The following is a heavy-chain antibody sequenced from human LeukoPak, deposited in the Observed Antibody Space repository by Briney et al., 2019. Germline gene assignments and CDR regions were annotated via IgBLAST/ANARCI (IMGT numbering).Heavy chain of an antibody. J-gene: IGHJ4*02. CDR1: GFTFSSYD. CDR3: AKAYDFWSGYYVD. D-gene: IGHD3-3*01. V-gene: IGHV3-30*02. CDR2: IWHDGNRK. Sequence: GGSLRLSCAASGFTFSSYDMHWVRRAPGKGLEWVASIWHDGNRKYHADSVEGRFTISRDNSKNTVYVQMNSLRAEDTAVYYCAKAYDFWSGYYVDWGQGTLVTVSS.